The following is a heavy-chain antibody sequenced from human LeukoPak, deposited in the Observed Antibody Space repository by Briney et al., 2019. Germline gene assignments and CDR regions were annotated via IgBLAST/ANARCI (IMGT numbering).Heavy chain of an antibody. CDR3: ATTMVRGASYYYGMDV. V-gene: IGHV4-4*07. Sequence: PSETLSLTCTVSGGSISSYYWSWIRQPAGKGLEWIGRIYTSGSTNYNPSLKSRVTMSVDTSKNQFSLKLSSVTAADTAVYYRATTMVRGASYYYGMDVWGQGTTVTVSS. CDR1: GGSISSYY. CDR2: IYTSGST. D-gene: IGHD3-10*01. J-gene: IGHJ6*02.